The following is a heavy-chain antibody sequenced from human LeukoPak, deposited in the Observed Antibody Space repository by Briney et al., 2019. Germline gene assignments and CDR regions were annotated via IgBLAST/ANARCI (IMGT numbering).Heavy chain of an antibody. D-gene: IGHD3-9*01. J-gene: IGHJ4*02. CDR1: GFTFSSYS. CDR2: ISSSSSYI. Sequence: GGSLRLSCAASGFTFSSYSMNWVRQAPGKGLEWVSSISSSSSYIYYADSVKGRFTISRDNAKNSLYLQMNSLRAEDTAVYYCARAGYSSGYDILTGYYGGLNFDYWGQGTLVTVSS. CDR3: ARAGYSSGYDILTGYYGGLNFDY. V-gene: IGHV3-21*01.